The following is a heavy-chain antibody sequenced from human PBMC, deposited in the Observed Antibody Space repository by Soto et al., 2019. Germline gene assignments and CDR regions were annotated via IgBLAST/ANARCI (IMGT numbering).Heavy chain of an antibody. CDR3: VKGPHSSSPGEFDP. CDR1: GFTFSSYA. CDR2: ISSNGGST. V-gene: IGHV3-64D*08. J-gene: IGHJ5*02. D-gene: IGHD6-6*01. Sequence: PGGSLRLSCSASGFTFSSYAMHWVRQAPGKGLEYVSAISSNGGSTYYADSVKGRFTISRDNSKNTLYLQMSSLRAEDTAVYYCVKGPHSSSPGEFDPWGQGTLVTVSS.